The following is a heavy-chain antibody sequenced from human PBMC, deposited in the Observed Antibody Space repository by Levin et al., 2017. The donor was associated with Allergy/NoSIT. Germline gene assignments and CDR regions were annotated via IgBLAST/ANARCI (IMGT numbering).Heavy chain of an antibody. J-gene: IGHJ3*02. CDR3: AKDKEQWLDDAFDI. CDR2: ISGSGGST. D-gene: IGHD6-19*01. CDR1: GFTFSSYA. V-gene: IGHV3-23*01. Sequence: GESLKISCAASGFTFSSYAMSWVRQAPGKGLEWVSSISGSGGSTYYADSVKGRFTISRDNSKNTLYLQMNSLRAEDTALYYCAKDKEQWLDDAFDIWGQGTMVTVSS.